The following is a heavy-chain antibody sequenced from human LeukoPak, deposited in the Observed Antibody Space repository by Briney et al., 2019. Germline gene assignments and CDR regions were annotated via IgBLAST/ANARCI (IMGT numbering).Heavy chain of an antibody. Sequence: PGGSLRLSCAASGFTFRSYAMRWVRQAPGKGLEWVSDISGNGGRTYYADSVQGRFTISRDNSKKTLYLQMNSLRAEDTAVYYCAKVPSIPYSYGSVYYFAYWGQGTLLTVSS. CDR1: GFTFRSYA. J-gene: IGHJ4*02. V-gene: IGHV3-23*01. CDR2: ISGNGGRT. D-gene: IGHD5-18*01. CDR3: AKVPSIPYSYGSVYYFAY.